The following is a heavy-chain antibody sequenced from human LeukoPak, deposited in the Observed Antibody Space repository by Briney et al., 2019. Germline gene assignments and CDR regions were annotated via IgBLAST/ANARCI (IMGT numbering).Heavy chain of an antibody. V-gene: IGHV5-51*01. D-gene: IGHD3-10*01. Sequence: GESLKISCETSGYSFTTYWIGWVRQMPGAGLEWVGAIYPDDSDTRYSPSFQGQVAISADKSVRTAYLQWNSLKASDTAMYYCASQPGASGTIKCFDPWGQGPFVTVSS. CDR3: ASQPGASGTIKCFDP. J-gene: IGHJ5*02. CDR2: IYPDDSDT. CDR1: GYSFTTYW.